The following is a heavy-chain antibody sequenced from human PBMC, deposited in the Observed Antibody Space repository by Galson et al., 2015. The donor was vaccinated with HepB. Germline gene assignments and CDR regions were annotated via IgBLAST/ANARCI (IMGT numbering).Heavy chain of an antibody. D-gene: IGHD2-2*02. V-gene: IGHV3-30*03. CDR1: GFTFSSYS. J-gene: IGHJ6*03. CDR2: ISYDGSNK. Sequence: SLRLSCAASGFTFSSYSMNWVRQAPGKGLEWVAVISYDGSNKYYADSVKGRFTISRDNSKNTLYLQMNSLRAEDTAVYYCASSCTSCYTHQNYYYYYYMDVWGKGTTVTVSS. CDR3: ASSCTSCYTHQNYYYYYYMDV.